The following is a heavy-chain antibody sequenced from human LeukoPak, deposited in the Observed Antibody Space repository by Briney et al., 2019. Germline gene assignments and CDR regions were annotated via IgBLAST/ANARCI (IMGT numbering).Heavy chain of an antibody. J-gene: IGHJ4*02. V-gene: IGHV5-51*01. D-gene: IGHD2-2*01. CDR1: GYSSTSYW. CDR2: IYPGDSDT. Sequence: GESLKIPCKGSGYSSTSYWIGWVRQMPGKGLEWMGIIYPGDSDTRYSPSFQGQVTISADKSISTAYLQWSSLRASDTAMYYCARGAAQCSITSCSSQGCIVPPAWPFVYSGQGSLVTVSS. CDR3: ARGAAQCSITSCSSQGCIVPPAWPFVY.